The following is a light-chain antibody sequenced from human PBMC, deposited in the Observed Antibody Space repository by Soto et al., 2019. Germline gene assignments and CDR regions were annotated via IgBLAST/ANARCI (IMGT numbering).Light chain of an antibody. V-gene: IGKV2-28*01. CDR3: LQALQTPPWT. Sequence: DIVVTQSPLPLPVTPGEPASISCRSSQSLLHSDGYNYLDWYLQKPGQSPQLLIYLGSNRASGVPDRFSGSGSGTDFTLQISRVEAQDVGIYYCLQALQTPPWTFGQGTKVDIK. J-gene: IGKJ1*01. CDR2: LGS. CDR1: QSLLHSDGYNY.